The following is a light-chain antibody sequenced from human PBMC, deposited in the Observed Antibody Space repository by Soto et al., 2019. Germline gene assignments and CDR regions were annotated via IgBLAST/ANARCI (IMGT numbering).Light chain of an antibody. CDR1: QSVSIN. Sequence: EIVMTQSPGTLSVSPGERATLSCRASQSVSINLAWYQQKPGQAPRLLIYDASTRATGIPARFSGSGSGTDFTLTISSLEPEDFAVYYCQQRSNWPLTFGGGTKV. CDR3: QQRSNWPLT. J-gene: IGKJ4*01. CDR2: DAS. V-gene: IGKV3-11*01.